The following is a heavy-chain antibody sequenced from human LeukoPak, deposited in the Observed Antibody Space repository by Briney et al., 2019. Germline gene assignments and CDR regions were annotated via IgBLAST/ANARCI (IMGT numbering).Heavy chain of an antibody. J-gene: IGHJ4*02. V-gene: IGHV3-23*01. Sequence: GGSLGLSCAASGFTFSSYAMSWVRQAPGKGLEWVSGISGSGDNTYYADSVRGRFTISRDNSKNTLYVQVNSLGTEDTAAYYCAKGSYYDSSGSFYFDYWGQGTLVTVSS. CDR2: ISGSGDNT. CDR3: AKGSYYDSSGSFYFDY. CDR1: GFTFSSYA. D-gene: IGHD3-22*01.